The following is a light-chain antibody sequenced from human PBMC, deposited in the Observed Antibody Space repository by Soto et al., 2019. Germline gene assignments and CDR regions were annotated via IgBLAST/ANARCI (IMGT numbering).Light chain of an antibody. V-gene: IGLV2-14*01. CDR3: TSYSSSGTRL. Sequence: QSVLTQPASVSGSPGQSITISCTGASSDFGGYNYVSWYQQHPGKAPKLIIYEVSNRPSGVSDRFSGSKPANTASLTISGLQAEDEADYYCTSYSSSGTRLFGGGTKLTVL. CDR2: EVS. CDR1: SSDFGGYNY. J-gene: IGLJ2*01.